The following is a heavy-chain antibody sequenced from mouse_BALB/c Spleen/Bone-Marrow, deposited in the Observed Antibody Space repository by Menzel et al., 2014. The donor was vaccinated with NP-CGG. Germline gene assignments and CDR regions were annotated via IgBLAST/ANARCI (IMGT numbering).Heavy chain of an antibody. V-gene: IGHV1S81*02. CDR3: TRRSLLSDYYSMDY. D-gene: IGHD2-10*01. J-gene: IGHJ4*01. CDR1: GYTFTSHY. Sequence: VQRVESGAELVKPGASVKLSCKASGYTFTSHYLYWVKQRPGQGLEWIGEINPSNGGTNFNERFKSKTSLTVDKSSSTANKQLTSLTSEDSAVYYCTRRSLLSDYYSMDYWGQGTSVTVSS. CDR2: INPSNGGT.